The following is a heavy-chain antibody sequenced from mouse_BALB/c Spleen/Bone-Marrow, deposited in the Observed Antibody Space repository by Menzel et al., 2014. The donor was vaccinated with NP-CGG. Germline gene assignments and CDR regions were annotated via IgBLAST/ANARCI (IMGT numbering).Heavy chain of an antibody. CDR3: VRSGSSSGYFDY. Sequence: EVQVVESGGGLVQPGGSRKLSCAASGFTFSSFGMHWVRQAPEKGLEWVAYISSGSSTIYYADTVMGRFTISRDNPKNPLFLQMTSLRSEDTAMYYCVRSGSSSGYFDYWGQGTTLTVSS. D-gene: IGHD1-1*01. V-gene: IGHV5-17*02. J-gene: IGHJ2*01. CDR2: ISSGSSTI. CDR1: GFTFSSFG.